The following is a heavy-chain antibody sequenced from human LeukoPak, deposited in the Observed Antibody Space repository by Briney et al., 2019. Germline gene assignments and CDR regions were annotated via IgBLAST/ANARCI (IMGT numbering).Heavy chain of an antibody. D-gene: IGHD6-13*01. V-gene: IGHV4-59*12. CDR1: GGSISSYY. J-gene: IGHJ6*02. Sequence: SETLSLTCTVSGGSISSYYWSWIRQPPGKGLEWIGYIYYSGSTNYNPSLKSRVTISVDTSKNQFSLKLSSVTAADTAVYYCARSSSSWLLYYYGMDVWGQGTTVTVSS. CDR2: IYYSGST. CDR3: ARSSSSWLLYYYGMDV.